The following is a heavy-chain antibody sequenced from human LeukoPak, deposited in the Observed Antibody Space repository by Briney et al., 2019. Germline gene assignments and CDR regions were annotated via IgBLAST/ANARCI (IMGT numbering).Heavy chain of an antibody. CDR3: ARVGSGGSCYDY. CDR1: GFTFSTYW. J-gene: IGHJ4*02. Sequence: GGSLRLSCAASGFTFSTYWMHWVRQAPGKGLVWVSHINSDGSSTSYADSVKGRFTISRDNAKNTLYLQMNSLRAEDTAVYYCARVGSGGSCYDYWGQETLVTVSS. CDR2: INSDGSST. V-gene: IGHV3-74*01. D-gene: IGHD2-15*01.